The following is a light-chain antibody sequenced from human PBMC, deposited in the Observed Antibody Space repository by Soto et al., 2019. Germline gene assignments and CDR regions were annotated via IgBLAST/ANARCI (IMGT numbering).Light chain of an antibody. CDR2: XAR. J-gene: IGLJ1*01. Sequence: QSALTQPPSVSGSPGQSVTISCTGTSTDFVSYNRVSWYQQPPGTAPKLIXXXARNRPSGVPDRFSGSKSGNTASLTISGLQAADEADYYCSLYTSENTYVFGTGTKVTV. CDR3: SLYTSENTYV. V-gene: IGLV2-18*01. CDR1: STDFVSYNR.